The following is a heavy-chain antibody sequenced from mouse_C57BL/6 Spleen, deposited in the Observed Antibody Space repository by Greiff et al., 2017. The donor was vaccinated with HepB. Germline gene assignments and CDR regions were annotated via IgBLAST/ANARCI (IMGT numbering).Heavy chain of an antibody. D-gene: IGHD4-1*01. CDR3: ARSSSITGTLDY. V-gene: IGHV1-82*01. Sequence: QVQLKESGPELVKPGASVKISCKASGYAFSSSWMNWVKQRPGKGLEWIGRIYPGDGDTNYNGKFKGKATLTADKSSSTAYMQLSSLTSEDSAVYFCARSSSITGTLDYWGQGTTLTVSS. J-gene: IGHJ2*01. CDR2: IYPGDGDT. CDR1: GYAFSSSW.